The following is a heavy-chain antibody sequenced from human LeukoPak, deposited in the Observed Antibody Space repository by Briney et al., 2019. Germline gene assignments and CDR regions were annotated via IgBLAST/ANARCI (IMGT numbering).Heavy chain of an antibody. Sequence: GGSLRLSCAASGFTFSNYVMGWVRQAPGKGLEWVSYINHNGEMIFYPDFVKGRFTISRDNAKNSLYLQMNSLRDEDTAVYYCARDNDWAFHYWGQGTLVTVSS. V-gene: IGHV3-48*02. CDR1: GFTFSNYV. CDR2: INHNGEMI. J-gene: IGHJ4*02. CDR3: ARDNDWAFHY. D-gene: IGHD3-9*01.